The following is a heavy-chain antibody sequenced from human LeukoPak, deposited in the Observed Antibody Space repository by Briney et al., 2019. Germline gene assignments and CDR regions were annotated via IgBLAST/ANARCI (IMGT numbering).Heavy chain of an antibody. Sequence: GGSLRLSCAASGFTFSSYAMSWVRQAPGKGLEWVSAISGSGGSTYYADSVKGRFTISRDNSKNTLYLQMNSLRAEDTAVYYCAKDRTAALRYYDFWSGRDYYGMDVWGQGTTVTVSS. V-gene: IGHV3-23*01. CDR2: ISGSGGST. D-gene: IGHD3-3*01. CDR3: AKDRTAALRYYDFWSGRDYYGMDV. CDR1: GFTFSSYA. J-gene: IGHJ6*02.